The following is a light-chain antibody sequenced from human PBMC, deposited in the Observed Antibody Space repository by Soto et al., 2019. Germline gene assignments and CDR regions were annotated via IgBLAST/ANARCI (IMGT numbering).Light chain of an antibody. CDR3: CLYVGGRTYL. CDR1: RSDIGDSNF. J-gene: IGLJ1*01. CDR2: EVN. Sequence: QSVLTQPASVSGSPGQSVTISCTGPRSDIGDSNFISWYQQSPGKAPRLLIYEVNNRPSGVSRRFSGSKAGNTASLTISGLQSEDEADYYCCLYVGGRTYLFGTGTKATVL. V-gene: IGLV2-14*01.